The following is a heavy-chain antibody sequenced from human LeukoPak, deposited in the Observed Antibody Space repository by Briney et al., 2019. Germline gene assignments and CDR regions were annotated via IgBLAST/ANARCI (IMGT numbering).Heavy chain of an antibody. CDR3: AKVVTYYYDSSGYPDY. D-gene: IGHD3-22*01. V-gene: IGHV3-23*01. CDR2: ISGSGGST. CDR1: GLTFSSYA. J-gene: IGHJ4*02. Sequence: PGGSLRLSCAASGLTFSSYAMSWVRQAPGKGLEWVSAISGSGGSTYYADSVKGRFTISRDNSKNTLHLQMNSLRAEDTAVYYCAKVVTYYYDSSGYPDYWGQGTLVTVSS.